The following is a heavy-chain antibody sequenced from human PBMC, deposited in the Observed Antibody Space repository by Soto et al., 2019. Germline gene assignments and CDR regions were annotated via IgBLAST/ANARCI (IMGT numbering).Heavy chain of an antibody. D-gene: IGHD6-13*01. V-gene: IGHV4-59*01. CDR2: IYYSGST. J-gene: IGHJ5*02. CDR3: ARCIAAAGKRFDP. CDR1: GGSISRYY. Sequence: PSETLSLTCTVSGGSISRYYWSWIRQPPGKGLEWIGYIYYSGSTNYNPSLKSRVTISVDTSKNQFSLKLSSVTAADTAVYYCARCIAAAGKRFDPWGQGTLVTVSS.